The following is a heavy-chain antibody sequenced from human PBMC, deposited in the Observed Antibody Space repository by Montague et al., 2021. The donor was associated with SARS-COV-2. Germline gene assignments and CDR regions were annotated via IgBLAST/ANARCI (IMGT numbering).Heavy chain of an antibody. CDR1: GFTFSSYE. D-gene: IGHD2-21*01. J-gene: IGHJ6*02. Sequence: SLRLSCAASGFTFSSYEMNWVRQAPGKGLEWISYISSSGGGSTKXXTYSVKDRFTISRDNAKNSLYLQMNSLRVEDTAIYYCARDRDWDDWCGMDVWGQGTTVTVSS. CDR3: ARDRDWDDWCGMDV. V-gene: IGHV3-48*03. CDR2: ISSSGGGSTK.